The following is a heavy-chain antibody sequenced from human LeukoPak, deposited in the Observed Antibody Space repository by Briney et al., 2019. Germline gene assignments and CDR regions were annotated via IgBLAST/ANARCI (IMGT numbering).Heavy chain of an antibody. CDR3: ARGPAQVWFGEFSQYYFDY. D-gene: IGHD3-10*01. Sequence: SETLSLTCAVYGGSFSGYYWSWIRQPPGKGLEWIGEINHSGSTNYNPSLKSRVTISVDTSKNQFSLKLSSVTAADTAVYYCARGPAQVWFGEFSQYYFDYWGQGTLVTVSS. J-gene: IGHJ4*02. V-gene: IGHV4-34*01. CDR2: INHSGST. CDR1: GGSFSGYY.